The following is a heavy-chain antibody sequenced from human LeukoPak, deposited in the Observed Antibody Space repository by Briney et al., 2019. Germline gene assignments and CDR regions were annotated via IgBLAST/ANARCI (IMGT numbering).Heavy chain of an antibody. D-gene: IGHD3-16*01. CDR2: IYYSGST. V-gene: IGHV4-39*01. CDR3: ARLDGGL. Sequence: SETLSLTCTVSGGSISSSSYYWGWIRQPPGKGLEWIGSIYYSGSTYYNPSLKSRVTISVDTSKNQFSLKLSSVTAADTAVYYCARLDGGLWGQGTLVTVPS. CDR1: GGSISSSSYY. J-gene: IGHJ4*02.